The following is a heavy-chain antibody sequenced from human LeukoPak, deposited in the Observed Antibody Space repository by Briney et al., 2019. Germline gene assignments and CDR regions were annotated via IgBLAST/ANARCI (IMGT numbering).Heavy chain of an antibody. CDR1: GFTVSNNY. CDR3: AKGSLPAAPYYMDV. Sequence: GGSLRLSCAASGFTVSNNYMTWVRQAPGKGLEWVSAISGSGGSTYYADSVKGRFTISRDNSKNTLYLQMNSLRAEDTAVYYCAKGSLPAAPYYMDVWGKGTTVTVSS. D-gene: IGHD2-2*01. J-gene: IGHJ6*03. V-gene: IGHV3-23*01. CDR2: ISGSGGST.